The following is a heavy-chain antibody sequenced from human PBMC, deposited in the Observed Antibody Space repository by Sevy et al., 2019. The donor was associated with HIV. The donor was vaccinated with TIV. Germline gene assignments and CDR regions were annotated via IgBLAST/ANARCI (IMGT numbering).Heavy chain of an antibody. J-gene: IGHJ4*02. Sequence: SETLSLTCTVSGGSISSYYWRWIRQPAGKGLEWIGPISTSGSTNYNPSLKSRVTISVDTSKNKFSLKLSSVTAADAAVYYCSRALDDCGDGYYFDYWGQGTLVTVSS. CDR2: ISTSGST. V-gene: IGHV4-4*07. CDR3: SRALDDCGDGYYFDY. D-gene: IGHD4-17*01. CDR1: GGSISSYY.